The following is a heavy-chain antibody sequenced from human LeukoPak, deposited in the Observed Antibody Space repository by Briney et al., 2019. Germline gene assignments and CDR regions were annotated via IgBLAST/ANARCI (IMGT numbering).Heavy chain of an antibody. CDR1: GIAFSAYS. Sequence: GGSLRLSCAASGIAFSAYSMAWVRQAPGKGLEWVSDVTGSGDKTRYTDSAKGRFTISRDNSKNTVDLHMSGLRVEDTAVYYCAKADYTVNAPYFDYWGQGTLVTVSS. D-gene: IGHD2-2*02. CDR2: VTGSGDKT. J-gene: IGHJ4*02. V-gene: IGHV3-23*01. CDR3: AKADYTVNAPYFDY.